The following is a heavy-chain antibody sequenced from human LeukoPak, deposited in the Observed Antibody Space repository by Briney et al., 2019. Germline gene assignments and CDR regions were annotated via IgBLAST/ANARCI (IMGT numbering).Heavy chain of an antibody. Sequence: AASVTVSCKASGYTFTNYYMHWVRQAPGQGREWMGIINPSGGSTSYAQKFQGRVTMTRDTSTSTVYMELSSLRSEDTAIYYCARDDSSSWSTFDYWGQGTLVTVSS. CDR1: GYTFTNYY. J-gene: IGHJ4*02. D-gene: IGHD6-13*01. V-gene: IGHV1-46*01. CDR3: ARDDSSSWSTFDY. CDR2: INPSGGST.